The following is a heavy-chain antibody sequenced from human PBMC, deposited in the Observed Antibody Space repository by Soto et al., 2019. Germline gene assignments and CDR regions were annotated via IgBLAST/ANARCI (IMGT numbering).Heavy chain of an antibody. V-gene: IGHV3-13*01. CDR3: FLEWLLGGYCSGGSCYFDY. D-gene: IGHD2-15*01. J-gene: IGHJ4*02. Sequence: GGSLRLSCAASGFTFSSYDMHWVRQATGKGLEWVSAIGTAGDTYYPGSVKGRFTISRENAKNSLYLQMNSLRAGDTAVYYSFLEWLLGGYCSGGSCYFDYWGQGTLVTVSS. CDR1: GFTFSSYD. CDR2: IGTAGDT.